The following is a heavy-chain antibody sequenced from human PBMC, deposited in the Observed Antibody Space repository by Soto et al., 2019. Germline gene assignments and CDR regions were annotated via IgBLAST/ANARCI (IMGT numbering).Heavy chain of an antibody. D-gene: IGHD3-10*01. CDR2: IKSKTDGGTT. Sequence: EVQLVESGGGLVKPGGSLRLSCAASGFTFSNAWMNWVRQAPGKGLEWVGRIKSKTDGGTTDYAAPVKGRFTISRDDSKNKLYLKMNSLKTDDTAVYYCTTDVTMVRGAYCYYGMDVWCQGTTVTVSS. CDR3: TTDVTMVRGAYCYYGMDV. V-gene: IGHV3-15*07. J-gene: IGHJ6*02. CDR1: GFTFSNAW.